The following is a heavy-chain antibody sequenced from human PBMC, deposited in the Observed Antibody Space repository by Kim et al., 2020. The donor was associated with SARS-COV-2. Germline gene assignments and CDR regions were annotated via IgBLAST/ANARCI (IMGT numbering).Heavy chain of an antibody. J-gene: IGHJ4*02. CDR1: GYTFTSYA. V-gene: IGHV1-3*01. D-gene: IGHD3-22*01. CDR3: AREPLYYDSSNFDY. CDR2: INAGNGNT. Sequence: ASVKVSCKASGYTFTSYAMHWVRQAPGQRLEWMGWINAGNGNTKYSQKFQGRVTITRDTSARTAYMELSSLRSEDTAVYYCAREPLYYDSSNFDYWGQGTLVTVAS.